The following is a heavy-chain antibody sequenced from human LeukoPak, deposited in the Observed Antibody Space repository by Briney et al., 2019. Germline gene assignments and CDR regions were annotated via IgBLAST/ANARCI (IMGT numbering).Heavy chain of an antibody. J-gene: IGHJ5*02. CDR1: GGSISSGDYS. CDR2: IFQSGST. V-gene: IGHV4-30-2*01. CDR3: ARVGSDWNDVRYNWFDP. Sequence: SETLSLTCAVSGGSISSGDYSWSRIRQPPGKGLEWIGYIFQSGSTYYNPSLKSRVTISVDRPKNQFSLKLSSVTAADTAVYYCARVGSDWNDVRYNWFDPWGQGTLVTVSS. D-gene: IGHD1-1*01.